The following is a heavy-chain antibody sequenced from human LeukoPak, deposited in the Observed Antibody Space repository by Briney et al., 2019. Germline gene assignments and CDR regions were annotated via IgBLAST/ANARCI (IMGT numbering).Heavy chain of an antibody. CDR3: ARGATGYCSGGSCSYNWFDP. D-gene: IGHD2-15*01. Sequence: PSETLSLTCTVSGGSISSGDYYWSWIRQPPGKGLEWIGYIYYRGSTYYNPSLKSRVTISVDTSKNQFSLKLSSVTAADTAVYYCARGATGYCSGGSCSYNWFDPWGQGTLVTVSS. CDR2: IYYRGST. V-gene: IGHV4-30-4*01. J-gene: IGHJ5*02. CDR1: GGSISSGDYY.